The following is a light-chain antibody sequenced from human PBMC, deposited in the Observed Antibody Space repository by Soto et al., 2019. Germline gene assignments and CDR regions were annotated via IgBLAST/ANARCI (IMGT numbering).Light chain of an antibody. CDR2: GAS. J-gene: IGKJ2*01. Sequence: EIVMTQSPATLSVSPGETATLSCRASQSISSDLAWYQQKHGQAPRLVIYGASNRATGIPARFSGSGSGTDFTLTISSLQSEDFAVYYCQLYGSSPPYIFGPGTKVEIK. CDR1: QSISSD. V-gene: IGKV3D-15*01. CDR3: QLYGSSPPYI.